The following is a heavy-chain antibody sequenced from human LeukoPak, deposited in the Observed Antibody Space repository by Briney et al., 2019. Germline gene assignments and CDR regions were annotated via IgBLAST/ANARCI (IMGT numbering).Heavy chain of an antibody. CDR3: ARTPVTVYGMDV. D-gene: IGHD4-17*01. CDR2: ISYDGSNK. Sequence: GGSLRLSCAASGFTFSSYAMPWVRQAPGKGLEWVAVISYDGSNKYYADSVKGRFTISRDNSKNTLYLQMNSLRAEDTAVYYCARTPVTVYGMDVWGKGTTVTVSS. V-gene: IGHV3-30*04. J-gene: IGHJ6*04. CDR1: GFTFSSYA.